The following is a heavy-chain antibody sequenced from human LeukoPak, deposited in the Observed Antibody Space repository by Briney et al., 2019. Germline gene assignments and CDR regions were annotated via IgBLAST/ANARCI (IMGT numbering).Heavy chain of an antibody. CDR3: TKDPLPQSASYPGDY. V-gene: IGHV3-30*18. J-gene: IGHJ4*02. D-gene: IGHD3-10*01. Sequence: GRSLRLSCAASGFTFRTYGMHWVRQAPGKGLEWVAVISYVGRNEYYADSVKGRFIISRDNSENTLYLQMNSLKPEDAAVYYCTKDPLPQSASYPGDYWGQGTQVIVSS. CDR1: GFTFRTYG. CDR2: ISYVGRNE.